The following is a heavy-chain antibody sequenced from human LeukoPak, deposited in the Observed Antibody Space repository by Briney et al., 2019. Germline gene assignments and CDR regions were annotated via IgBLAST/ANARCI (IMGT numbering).Heavy chain of an antibody. CDR1: GFTFNTYG. CDR2: ISGTSTTI. J-gene: IGHJ4*02. CDR3: ARDYSSGSYYFDY. D-gene: IGHD6-25*01. V-gene: IGHV3-48*01. Sequence: GGSLRLSCAASGFTFNTYGMHWVRQAPGKGLEWVSYISGTSTTIYYTDSVKGRFTIFRDNAKNSLYLQMNSLRAEDTAVYYCARDYSSGSYYFDYWGQGTLVTVSS.